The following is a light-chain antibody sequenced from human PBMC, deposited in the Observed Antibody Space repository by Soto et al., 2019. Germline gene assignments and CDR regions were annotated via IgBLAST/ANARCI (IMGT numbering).Light chain of an antibody. J-gene: IGKJ1*01. CDR2: DSS. CDR1: QSLSSN. CDR3: QQYNNWPPWT. V-gene: IGKV3D-20*02. Sequence: EIVLTQSPATLSLSPGERATLSCRASQSLSSNFLAWYQQKPGQPPRLLIYDSSTRATGFPDRFSGSGSGTDFTLTISSLEPEDFAVYYCQQYNNWPPWTFGQGTKVDIK.